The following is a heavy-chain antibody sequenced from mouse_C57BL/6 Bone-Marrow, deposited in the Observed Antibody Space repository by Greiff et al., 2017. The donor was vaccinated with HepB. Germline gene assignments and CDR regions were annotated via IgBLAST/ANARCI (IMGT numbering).Heavy chain of an antibody. CDR2: IDPSDSYT. CDR1: GYTFTSYW. J-gene: IGHJ1*03. V-gene: IGHV1-69*01. CDR3: ARERDYGSSYWYFDV. Sequence: VQLQQPGAELVMPGASVKLSCKASGYTFTSYWMHWVKQRPGQGLEWIGEIDPSDSYTNYNQKFKGKSTLTVDKSSSTAYMQLSSLTSEDSAVYYWARERDYGSSYWYFDVWGTGTTVTVSS. D-gene: IGHD1-1*01.